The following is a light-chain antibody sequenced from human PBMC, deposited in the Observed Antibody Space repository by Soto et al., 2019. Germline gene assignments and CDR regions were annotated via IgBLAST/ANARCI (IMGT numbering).Light chain of an antibody. CDR1: QSVSSSY. J-gene: IGKJ3*01. Sequence: IVLTQSPCTLSLTPGERATLSRRASQSVSSSYLAWYQQKPGQAPRLLIYGASSRATGIPDRFSGSGSGTDFTLTISRLEPEASAVYYCQQYGSSPPFTFGPGTRVDIK. CDR3: QQYGSSPPFT. V-gene: IGKV3-20*01. CDR2: GAS.